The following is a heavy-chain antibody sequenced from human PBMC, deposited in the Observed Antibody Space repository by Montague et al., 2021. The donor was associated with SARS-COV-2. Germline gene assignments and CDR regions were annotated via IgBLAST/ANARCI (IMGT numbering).Heavy chain of an antibody. J-gene: IGHJ4*02. CDR2: NYTSGTT. CDR1: GGSNIFGIYY. V-gene: IGHV4-61*02. D-gene: IGHD5-12*01. CDR3: ARAHSGSWAHLDN. Sequence: TLSLTCTVFGGSNIFGIYYWTWSRHPAGKGLDWMGRNYTSGTTAYTFSLNSRLTISVDTSKDQFSLKLTSVTAADTAVYYCARAHSGSWAHLDNWGQGRLVTVSS.